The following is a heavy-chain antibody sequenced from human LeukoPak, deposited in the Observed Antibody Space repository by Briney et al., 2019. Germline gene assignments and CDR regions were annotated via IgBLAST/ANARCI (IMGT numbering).Heavy chain of an antibody. V-gene: IGHV3-15*01. CDR2: IKSKTGGGTT. J-gene: IGHJ6*02. CDR3: ARGCSGGSCYSDYYYGMDV. Sequence: KPGGSLRLSCAASGFTFSNAWMSWVRQAPGKGLEWVGRIKSKTGGGTTDYAAPVKGRFTISRDDSKNTLYLQMNSLKTEDTAVYYCARGCSGGSCYSDYYYGMDVWGQGTTVTVSS. CDR1: GFTFSNAW. D-gene: IGHD2-15*01.